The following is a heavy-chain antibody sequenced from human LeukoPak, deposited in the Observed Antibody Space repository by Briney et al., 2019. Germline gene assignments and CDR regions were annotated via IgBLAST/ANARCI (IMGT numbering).Heavy chain of an antibody. CDR2: ISYDGSNK. Sequence: GGSLRLSCAASAFTFSSYGMHWVCQAPGKGLEWVAVISYDGSNKYYADSVKGRFTISRDNSKNTLYLQMNSLRAEDTAVYYCAKSHTQGQWLALAFADYYYGMDVWGQGTTVTVSS. D-gene: IGHD6-19*01. CDR1: AFTFSSYG. J-gene: IGHJ6*02. CDR3: AKSHTQGQWLALAFADYYYGMDV. V-gene: IGHV3-30*18.